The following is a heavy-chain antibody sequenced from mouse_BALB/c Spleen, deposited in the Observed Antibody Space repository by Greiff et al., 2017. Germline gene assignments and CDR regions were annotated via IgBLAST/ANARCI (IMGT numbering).Heavy chain of an antibody. J-gene: IGHJ2*01. Sequence: EVMLVESGGGLVKPGGSLKLSCAASGFTFSSYTMSWVRQTPEKRLEWVATISSGGSYTYYPDSLKGRFTISRDNAKNTLYLQMSSLKSEDTAMYYGTRDLASYGGGYYLDYWGQGTTLTVSS. CDR2: ISSGGSYT. V-gene: IGHV5-6-4*01. CDR3: TRDLASYGGGYYLDY. D-gene: IGHD1-1*01. CDR1: GFTFSSYT.